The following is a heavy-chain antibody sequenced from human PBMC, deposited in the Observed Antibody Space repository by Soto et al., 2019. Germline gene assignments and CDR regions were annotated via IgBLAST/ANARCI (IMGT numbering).Heavy chain of an antibody. CDR2: ISYSGTT. CDR1: GGSIHNNYYY. J-gene: IGHJ4*02. CDR3: ASQKLDVPAFFDN. D-gene: IGHD3-3*02. Sequence: SETLSLTCTVSGGSIHNNYYYWGWVRQPPGKGLEWIASISYSGTTYYNPSLRSRVSKSIDTSTNQFSLNLTSVTAEDTAVYYWASQKLDVPAFFDNWAQGTLVTVSS. V-gene: IGHV4-39*01.